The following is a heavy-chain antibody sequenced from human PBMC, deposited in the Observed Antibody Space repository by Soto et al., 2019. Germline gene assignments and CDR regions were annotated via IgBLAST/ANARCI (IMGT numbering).Heavy chain of an antibody. Sequence: QVQLQESGPGLVKPSGTLSLTCAVSGDSTSNSNWWSWVRQPPGKGLEWIGEVHYSGSTNYNPSLKTRXTIXMXKSKNHFSLKLSSVTAADTAVYYCARRIYGDWYFDLWGRGTLVTVTS. J-gene: IGHJ2*01. V-gene: IGHV4-4*02. D-gene: IGHD3-16*01. CDR1: GDSTSNSNW. CDR2: VHYSGST. CDR3: ARRIYGDWYFDL.